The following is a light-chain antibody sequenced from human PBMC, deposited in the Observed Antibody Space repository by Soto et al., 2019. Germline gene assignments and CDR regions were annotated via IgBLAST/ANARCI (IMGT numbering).Light chain of an antibody. Sequence: QSVPTQPASVSGSPGQSITISCTGSSSDVGSQNLVSWYQQHPRKAPKLIIYEGSRRPSGVSNRFSGSQSGNTASLTVSGLQAEDEADYYCCSFAAGNTYVFGSGTKVTVL. V-gene: IGLV2-23*01. CDR3: CSFAAGNTYV. CDR1: SSDVGSQNL. J-gene: IGLJ1*01. CDR2: EGS.